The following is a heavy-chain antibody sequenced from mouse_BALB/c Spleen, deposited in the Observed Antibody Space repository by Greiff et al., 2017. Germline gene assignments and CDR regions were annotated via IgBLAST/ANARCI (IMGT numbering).Heavy chain of an antibody. CDR2: ISSGGST. CDR1: GFTFSSYA. V-gene: IGHV5-6-5*01. J-gene: IGHJ3*01. Sequence: EVQGVESGGGLVKPGGSLKLSCAASGFTFSSYAMSWVRQTPEKRLEWVASISSGGSTYYPDSVKGRFTISRDNARNILYLQMSSLRSEDTAMYYCARDEGWIAYWGQGTLVTVSA. CDR3: ARDEGWIAY.